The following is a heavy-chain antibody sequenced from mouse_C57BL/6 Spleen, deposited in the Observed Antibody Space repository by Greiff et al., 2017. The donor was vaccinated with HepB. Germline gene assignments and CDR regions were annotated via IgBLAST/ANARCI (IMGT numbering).Heavy chain of an antibody. CDR1: GYTFTSYW. V-gene: IGHV1-64*01. Sequence: VQLQQPGAELVKPGASVKLSCKASGYTFTSYWMHWVKQRPGQGLEWIGMIHPNSGSTNYNEKFKSKATLTVDKSSSTAYMQLSSLTSEDSAVYYCASYYDYENWYFDVWGTGTTVTVSS. CDR2: IHPNSGST. D-gene: IGHD2-4*01. J-gene: IGHJ1*03. CDR3: ASYYDYENWYFDV.